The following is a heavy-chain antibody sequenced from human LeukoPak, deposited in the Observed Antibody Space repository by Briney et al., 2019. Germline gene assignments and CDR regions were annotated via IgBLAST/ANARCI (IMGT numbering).Heavy chain of an antibody. J-gene: IGHJ4*02. Sequence: PGGSLRLSCAASGFTFSSYAMSWVRQAPGKGLEWVSAISGSGGSTYYADSVKGRFTISRDNSKNTLYLQMNSLRAEDTAVYYCAKAVTMIVVVAIDYWGQGTLVTVSS. CDR2: ISGSGGST. D-gene: IGHD3-22*01. V-gene: IGHV3-23*01. CDR1: GFTFSSYA. CDR3: AKAVTMIVVVAIDY.